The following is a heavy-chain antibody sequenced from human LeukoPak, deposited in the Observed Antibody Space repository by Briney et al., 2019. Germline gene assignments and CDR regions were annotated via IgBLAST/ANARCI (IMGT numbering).Heavy chain of an antibody. D-gene: IGHD5-18*01. CDR2: IIPIFGTA. Sequence: GASVKVSCKASGGTFSSYAISWVRQAPGQGLEWMGGIIPIFGTANYAQKFQGRVTITADKSTSTAYMELSSLRSDDTAVYYCARGYGVVDTAMVDYWGQGTLVTVSS. V-gene: IGHV1-69*06. CDR3: ARGYGVVDTAMVDY. CDR1: GGTFSSYA. J-gene: IGHJ4*02.